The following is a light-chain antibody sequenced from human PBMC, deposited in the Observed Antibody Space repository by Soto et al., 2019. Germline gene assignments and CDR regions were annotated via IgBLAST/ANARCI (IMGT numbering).Light chain of an antibody. CDR3: QQRSNWPPT. J-gene: IGKJ4*01. Sequence: ESVLTQSPGTLSLSPGEKATLSCRASQSVSSSYLAWYQQKPGQAPRLLIYDASNRATGIPARFSGSGSGTDFTLTISSLEPEDFAVYYCQQRSNWPPTFGGGTKVEIK. V-gene: IGKV3-11*01. CDR1: QSVSSSY. CDR2: DAS.